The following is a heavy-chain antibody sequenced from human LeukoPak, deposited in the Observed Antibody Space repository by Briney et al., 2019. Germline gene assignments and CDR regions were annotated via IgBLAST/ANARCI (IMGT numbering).Heavy chain of an antibody. D-gene: IGHD3-10*01. CDR2: FVPEDGET. Sequence: ASVTVSCKLSGDTLTELSMHWVRQSPGKGLEWMGGFVPEDGETIYAQKFQGRVTITEDTSTDTAYMELSSLRSDDTAVYFCATLPRGHLFDSWGQGTLVTVSS. J-gene: IGHJ4*02. V-gene: IGHV1-24*01. CDR1: GDTLTELS. CDR3: ATLPRGHLFDS.